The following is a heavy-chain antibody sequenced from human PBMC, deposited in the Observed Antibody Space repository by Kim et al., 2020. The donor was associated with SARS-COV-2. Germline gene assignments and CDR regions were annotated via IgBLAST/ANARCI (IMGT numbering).Heavy chain of an antibody. V-gene: IGHV3-23*01. CDR2: IRSGGSGGIGT. CDR1: GFTFSSYA. CDR3: AKAGGGSYGRYYFD. Sequence: GGSLRLSCAASGFTFSSYAMAWVRQAPGKGLEWVSAIRSGGSGGIGTYYADSVKGRVTISRDNSKNTVYLQMNSLRAEDTALYNCAKAGGGSYGRYYFD. J-gene: IGHJ4*01. D-gene: IGHD1-26*01.